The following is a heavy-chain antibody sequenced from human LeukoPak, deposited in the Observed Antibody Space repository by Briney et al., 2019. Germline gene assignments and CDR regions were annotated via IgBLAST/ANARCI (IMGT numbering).Heavy chain of an antibody. CDR2: ISYDGSNK. J-gene: IGHJ4*02. CDR1: GFTFSSYG. V-gene: IGHV3-30*18. D-gene: IGHD3-10*01. Sequence: PGGSLTLSCAASGFTFSSYGMHWVRQAPGKGLEWVAVISYDGSNKYYADSVKGRFTISRDNSKNTLYLQMNSLRAEDTAVYYCAKKLPPYYYGSGSLDYWGQGTLVTVSS. CDR3: AKKLPPYYYGSGSLDY.